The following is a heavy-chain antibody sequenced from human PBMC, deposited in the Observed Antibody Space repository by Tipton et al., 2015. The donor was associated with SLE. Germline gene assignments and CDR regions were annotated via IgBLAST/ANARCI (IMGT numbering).Heavy chain of an antibody. J-gene: IGHJ6*03. D-gene: IGHD3-10*01. V-gene: IGHV3-20*04. Sequence: GSLRLSCAASGFTFDDYGMSWVRQAPGKGLEWVSGINWNGGSTGNADSVKGRFTISRDNAKNSLYLQMNSLRAEDTALYYCARGGWGDGAGSPFYYYYMDVWGTGTTVTVSS. CDR1: GFTFDDYG. CDR2: INWNGGST. CDR3: ARGGWGDGAGSPFYYYYMDV.